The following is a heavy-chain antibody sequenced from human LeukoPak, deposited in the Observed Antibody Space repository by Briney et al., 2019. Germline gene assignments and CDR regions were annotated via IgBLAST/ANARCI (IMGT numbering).Heavy chain of an antibody. Sequence: PSETLSLTCTVSGVSISNEFWSWDRQAPGKGLEWIGSIYASGNTNHNPSLKSRVTISVDTSKNQLSLKLTSVTTADTAVYYCGRRYGDSYWGPGILVTVSS. J-gene: IGHJ4*02. CDR1: GVSISNEF. V-gene: IGHV4-59*01. CDR3: GRRYGDSY. D-gene: IGHD4-17*01. CDR2: IYASGNT.